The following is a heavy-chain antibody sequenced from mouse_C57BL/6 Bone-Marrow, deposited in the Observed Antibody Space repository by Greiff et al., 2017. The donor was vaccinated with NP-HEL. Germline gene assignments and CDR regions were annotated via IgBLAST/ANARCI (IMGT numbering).Heavy chain of an antibody. CDR2: INPYNGGT. CDR3: ARGGLLDAMDY. J-gene: IGHJ4*01. CDR1: GYTFTDYY. Sequence: VQLQQSGPVLVKPGASVKMSCKASGYTFTDYYMNWVKQSHGKSLEWIGVINPYNGGTSYNQKFKGKATLTVDKSSSTAYMELNSLTSEDSAVYYCARGGLLDAMDYWGQGTSVTVSS. D-gene: IGHD2-1*01. V-gene: IGHV1-19*01.